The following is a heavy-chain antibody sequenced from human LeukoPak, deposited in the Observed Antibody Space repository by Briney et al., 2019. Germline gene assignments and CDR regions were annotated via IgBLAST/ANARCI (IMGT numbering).Heavy chain of an antibody. CDR3: ARDESITMARGAPPLGWFDP. CDR1: GFTFSSYW. D-gene: IGHD3-10*01. Sequence: GGSLRLSCAASGFTFSSYWMSWVRQAPGKGLEWVANIKQDGSEKYYVDSVKGRFTISRDNAKNSLYLQMNSLRAEDTAVYYCARDESITMARGAPPLGWFDPWGQGTLVTVSS. J-gene: IGHJ5*02. CDR2: IKQDGSEK. V-gene: IGHV3-7*01.